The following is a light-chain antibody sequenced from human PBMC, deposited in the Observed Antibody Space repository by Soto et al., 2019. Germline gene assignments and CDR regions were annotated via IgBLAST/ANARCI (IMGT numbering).Light chain of an antibody. CDR1: QSVSNY. J-gene: IGKJ4*01. CDR2: DAS. Sequence: EIVLTQSPATLSLSPGEGATLSCRASQSVSNYLAWYQQKPGQAPRLLLYDASMRATGIPARFSGSGSGTDFTLTISSLEPEDFAIYYCQQRSNWPLTFGGGTKVEIK. CDR3: QQRSNWPLT. V-gene: IGKV3-11*01.